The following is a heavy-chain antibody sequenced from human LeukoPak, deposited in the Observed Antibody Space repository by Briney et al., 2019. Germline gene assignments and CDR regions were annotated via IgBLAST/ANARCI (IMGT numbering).Heavy chain of an antibody. J-gene: IGHJ6*03. CDR3: ARVGNSLPRYYYYYYMDV. V-gene: IGHV4-59*01. CDR1: AGSISSYY. CDR2: IYFSGST. Sequence: KSSETLSLTCTVSAGSISSYYWSWIRQPPGKGLEWIGYIYFSGSTNSNPSLKSRVTISVDTSKNQFSLKLSSVTAADTAVYYRARVGNSLPRYYYYYYMDVWGKGTTVTVSS. D-gene: IGHD4-23*01.